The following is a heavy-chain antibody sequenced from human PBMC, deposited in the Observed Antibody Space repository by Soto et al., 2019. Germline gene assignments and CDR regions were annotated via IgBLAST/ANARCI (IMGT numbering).Heavy chain of an antibody. CDR2: INCYNGNK. V-gene: IGHV1-18*01. D-gene: IGHD3-3*01. CDR1: GYTFTSFG. J-gene: IGHJ4*02. CDR3: ARDPDFWVGNLDF. Sequence: QVQLVQSGAELRKPGASVKVSCTTSGYTFTSFGISWVRQAPGQGLEWLGWINCYNGNKNYAQKVKGRVTMATDTSTSTAFMELRSLRSDDTAVYYCARDPDFWVGNLDFWGQGTLVTVSS.